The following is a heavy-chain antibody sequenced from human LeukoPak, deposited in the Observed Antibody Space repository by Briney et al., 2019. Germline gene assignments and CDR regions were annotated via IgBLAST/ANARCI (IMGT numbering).Heavy chain of an antibody. D-gene: IGHD4-17*01. CDR1: GGSISSGDYY. J-gene: IGHJ4*02. CDR2: IYYSGST. V-gene: IGHV4-30-4*01. CDR3: ARDREHYGDYGRIDY. Sequence: SETLSLTCTFSGGSISSGDYYWSWIRQPPGKGLEWIGYIYYSGSTYYNPSLKSRVTISVDTSKNQFSLKLSSVTAADTAVYYCARDREHYGDYGRIDYWGQGTLVTVSS.